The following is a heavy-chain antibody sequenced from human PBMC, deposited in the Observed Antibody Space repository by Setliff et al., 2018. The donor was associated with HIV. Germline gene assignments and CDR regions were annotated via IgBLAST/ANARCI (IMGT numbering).Heavy chain of an antibody. D-gene: IGHD7-27*01. Sequence: SETLSLTCTVSGASMSSYFWSWVRQTPGKGLEWIGYVLSSGSATYNPSLKSRVAMSVDTSKNQFSLSLASPTAADTAVYYCARAPTGELDFWGQGTLVTVSS. CDR1: GASMSSYF. CDR3: ARAPTGELDF. J-gene: IGHJ4*02. CDR2: VLSSGSA. V-gene: IGHV4-59*08.